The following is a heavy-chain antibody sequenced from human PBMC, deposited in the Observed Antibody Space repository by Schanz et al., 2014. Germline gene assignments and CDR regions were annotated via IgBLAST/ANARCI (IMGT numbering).Heavy chain of an antibody. CDR3: ARSAGRDFWSGYYTRFDY. Sequence: EVQLLESGGGLVQPGGSMRLSCAASGFTFSSYAMSWVRQAPGKGLEWVSSISGRSSHLYYADSVKGRFTISRDNSKNTLYLQMNSLRAEDTAVYYCARSAGRDFWSGYYTRFDYWGQGTLVTVSS. J-gene: IGHJ4*02. D-gene: IGHD3-3*01. CDR1: GFTFSSYA. CDR2: ISGRSSHL. V-gene: IGHV3-23*01.